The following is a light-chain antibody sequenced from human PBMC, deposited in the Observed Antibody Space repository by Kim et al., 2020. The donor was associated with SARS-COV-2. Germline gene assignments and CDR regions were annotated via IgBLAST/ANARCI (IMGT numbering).Light chain of an antibody. CDR1: TSNIGTNY. CDR3: AAWDDRRSGWV. CDR2: RIN. Sequence: QSVLTQPPSVSGTPGQRITISCSGSTSNIGTNYVYWYRQLPGAAPKLLISRINQRPSGVPDRFSGSNSGFSASLAISGLRPEDEADYYCAAWDDRRSGWVFGGGTQLTVL. J-gene: IGLJ3*02. V-gene: IGLV1-47*01.